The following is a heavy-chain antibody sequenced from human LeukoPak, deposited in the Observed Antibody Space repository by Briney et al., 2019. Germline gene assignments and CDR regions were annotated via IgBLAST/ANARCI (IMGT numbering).Heavy chain of an antibody. CDR3: AKDRRYSYGPFDY. V-gene: IGHV3-23*01. J-gene: IGHJ4*02. Sequence: SGGSLRLSCAASGFTFSSYAMSWVRQAPGKGLEWVSAISGSGGSTYYADSVKGRFTISRDNSKNTLYLQMNSLRAEDTAVHYCAKDRRYSYGPFDYWGQGTLVTVSS. CDR2: ISGSGGST. CDR1: GFTFSSYA. D-gene: IGHD5-18*01.